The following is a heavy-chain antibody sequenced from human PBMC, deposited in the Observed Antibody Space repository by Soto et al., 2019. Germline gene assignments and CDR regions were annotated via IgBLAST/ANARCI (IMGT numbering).Heavy chain of an antibody. V-gene: IGHV3-73*02. Sequence: EMQLVESGGGLVQPGGSLKLSCAASGLLFSGSAIHWVRQASGKGLEWVGRIRSKTNSYATAYAASLKGRFTISRDDSKNTAYLQINSLKAEDTGVYFCTGPTGGYLDYWGQGTLVTVSS. D-gene: IGHD3-10*01. J-gene: IGHJ4*02. CDR3: TGPTGGYLDY. CDR1: GLLFSGSA. CDR2: IRSKTNSYAT.